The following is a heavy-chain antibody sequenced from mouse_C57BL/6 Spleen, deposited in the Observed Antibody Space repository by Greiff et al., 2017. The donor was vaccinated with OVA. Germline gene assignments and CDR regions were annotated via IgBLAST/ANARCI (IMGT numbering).Heavy chain of an antibody. J-gene: IGHJ2*01. CDR2: INPNYGTT. CDR3: ARALTTLLNY. Sequence: VQLQQSGPELVKPGASVKISCKASGYSFTDYNMNWVKQSNGQSLEWIGVINPNYGTTSYNQKFKGTATLTVDQSSSTAYMQRNSLTSETSAVYYSARALTTLLNYGGKGTTLTVSS. CDR1: GYSFTDYN. D-gene: IGHD1-1*01. V-gene: IGHV1-39*01.